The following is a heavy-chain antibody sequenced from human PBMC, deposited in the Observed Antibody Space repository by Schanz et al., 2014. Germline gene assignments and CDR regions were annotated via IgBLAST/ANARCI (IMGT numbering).Heavy chain of an antibody. Sequence: QVQLVESGGGVVQPGTSLRLSCAASGFTFRGHAMHWVRQAPGQGLEKVAVTSTDGTKTYYAASVRGRFTISRDNSKNAVYLQMNSLRSEDPALYYCTRDRGAMINHNDALDLWGQGTMVSVSS. CDR2: TSTDGTKT. D-gene: IGHD2-2*01. CDR1: GFTFRGHA. CDR3: TRDRGAMINHNDALDL. J-gene: IGHJ3*01. V-gene: IGHV3-30*04.